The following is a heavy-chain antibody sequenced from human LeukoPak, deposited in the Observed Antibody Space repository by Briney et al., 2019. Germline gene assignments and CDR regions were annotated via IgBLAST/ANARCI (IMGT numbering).Heavy chain of an antibody. J-gene: IGHJ4*02. CDR2: IKPDTGAT. V-gene: IGHV1-2*02. CDR1: GYTFTGHY. D-gene: IGHD4/OR15-4a*01. CDR3: ARDHDFGPDY. Sequence: GAYMKVSCKAYGYTFTGHYFHWLRQAPGQGLEWMGWIKPDTGATNFAQKFHGRLTMTTDTSISTGYMELRSLTSDDTAMYYCARDHDFGPDYWGQGTLVTVS.